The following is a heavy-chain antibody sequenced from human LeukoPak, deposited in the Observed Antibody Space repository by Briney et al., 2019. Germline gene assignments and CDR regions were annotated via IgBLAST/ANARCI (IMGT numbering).Heavy chain of an antibody. CDR2: IYHSGST. V-gene: IGHV4-38-2*02. CDR1: GYSISSGYY. J-gene: IGHJ6*03. Sequence: PSETLSLTCTVSGYSISSGYYWGWIRQPPGKGLEWIGSIYHSGSTYYNPSLKSRVTISVDTSKNQFSLKLSSVTAADTAVYYCAREVYSSGWYSVHYYYYYMDVWGKGTTVTVSS. CDR3: AREVYSSGWYSVHYYYYYMDV. D-gene: IGHD6-19*01.